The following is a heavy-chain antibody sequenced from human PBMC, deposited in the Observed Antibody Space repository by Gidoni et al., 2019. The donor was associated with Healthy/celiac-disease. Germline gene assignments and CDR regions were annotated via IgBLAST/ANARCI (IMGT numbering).Heavy chain of an antibody. J-gene: IGHJ4*02. Sequence: QVQLQESGPGLVKPSDTRSLTCPVPAGSIRSYYWSWIRQPPGKGLEWIGYIYYSGSTNYNPSLKSRVTISVDTSKNQFSLKLSSVTAADTAVYYCARGGYGSGSYYNPSDYWGQGTLVTVSS. V-gene: IGHV4-59*01. CDR2: IYYSGST. CDR1: AGSIRSYY. D-gene: IGHD3-10*01. CDR3: ARGGYGSGSYYNPSDY.